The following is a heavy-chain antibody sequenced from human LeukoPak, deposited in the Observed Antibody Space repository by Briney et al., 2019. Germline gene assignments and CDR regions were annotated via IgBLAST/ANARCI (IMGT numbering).Heavy chain of an antibody. CDR1: GFTFSSYG. CDR3: AKPQLHSSGWCVFDY. D-gene: IGHD6-19*01. J-gene: IGHJ4*02. V-gene: IGHV3-30*18. Sequence: GGSLRLSCAASGFTFSSYGMHWVRQAPGKGLEWVAVISYDGSNKYYADSVKGRFTISRDNSKNTLYLQMNSLRAEDTAVYYCAKPQLHSSGWCVFDYWGQGTLVTVSS. CDR2: ISYDGSNK.